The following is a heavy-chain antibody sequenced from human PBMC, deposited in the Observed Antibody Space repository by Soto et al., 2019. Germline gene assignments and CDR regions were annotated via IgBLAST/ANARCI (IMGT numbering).Heavy chain of an antibody. CDR2: INHSGST. V-gene: IGHV4-34*01. CDR1: GGSFSGYY. CDR3: ARGRSLFPFDY. Sequence: PSETLSLTCAVYGGSFSGYYWSWIRQPPGKGLEWIGEINHSGSTNYNPSLKSRVTISVDTCKNQFSLKLSSVTAADTAVYYCARGRSLFPFDYWGQGTLVTVSS. J-gene: IGHJ4*02.